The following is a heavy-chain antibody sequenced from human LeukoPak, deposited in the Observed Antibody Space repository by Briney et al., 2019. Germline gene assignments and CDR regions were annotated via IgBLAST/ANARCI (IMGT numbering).Heavy chain of an antibody. Sequence: AETLSLTCTVSGGSISNYYGSWIRQPPGKGLEWIGYIYYSRSTNYNASLKSRVTISVDTSKNQFSLKLSAVTAADTAVYYCARSYDSRGYYYYGMDVWGQGTTVTVSS. D-gene: IGHD3-22*01. V-gene: IGHV4-59*01. CDR1: GGSISNYY. CDR3: ARSYDSRGYYYYGMDV. J-gene: IGHJ6*02. CDR2: IYYSRST.